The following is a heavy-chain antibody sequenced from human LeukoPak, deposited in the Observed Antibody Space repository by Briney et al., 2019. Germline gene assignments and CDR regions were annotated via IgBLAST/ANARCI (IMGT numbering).Heavy chain of an antibody. CDR1: GFTFSTYA. J-gene: IGHJ4*02. CDR2: IYYSGST. D-gene: IGHD2-2*01. CDR3: ARHRLHIVVVPAAIDY. V-gene: IGHV4-39*01. Sequence: GSLRLSCAASGFTFSTYAMSWIRQPPGKGLEWIGSIYYSGSTYYNPSLKSRVTISVDTSKNQFSLKLSSVTAADTAVYYCARHRLHIVVVPAAIDYWGQGTLVTVSS.